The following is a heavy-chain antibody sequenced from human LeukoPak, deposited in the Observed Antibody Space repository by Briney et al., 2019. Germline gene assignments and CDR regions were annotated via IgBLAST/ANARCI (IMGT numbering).Heavy chain of an antibody. V-gene: IGHV4-59*08. CDR3: ARSHPKSSGFD. CDR1: GASISNDY. CDR2: IYYNGIT. J-gene: IGHJ4*02. Sequence: SETLSLTCTVSGASISNDYWTCIWQSPGKGLEWMGYIYYNGITNYNPSLKSRVTISLDTSKNQFSLKLTSVTAADTAVYYCARSHPKSSGFDWGQGTLVTVSS. D-gene: IGHD3-22*01.